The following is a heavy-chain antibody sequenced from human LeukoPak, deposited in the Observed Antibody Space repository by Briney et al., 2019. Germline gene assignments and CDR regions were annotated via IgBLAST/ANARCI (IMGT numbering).Heavy chain of an antibody. CDR1: GFALSSHW. Sequence: PGGSLRLSCAASGFALSSHWMTWVRQVPGRGPEWVAVISYDGSNKYYADSVKGRFTISRDNVKNLLYLQMDSLRAEDAAVYYCAGGQGYLIEYWGQGTLVTVSS. CDR2: ISYDGSNK. J-gene: IGHJ4*02. CDR3: AGGQGYLIEY. D-gene: IGHD2-15*01. V-gene: IGHV3-30*03.